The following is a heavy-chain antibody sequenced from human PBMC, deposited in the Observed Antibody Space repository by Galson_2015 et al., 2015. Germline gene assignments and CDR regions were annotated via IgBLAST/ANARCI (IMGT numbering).Heavy chain of an antibody. J-gene: IGHJ4*02. CDR2: ISGSGGST. V-gene: IGHV3-23*01. CDR1: GFTFSSYA. D-gene: IGHD2-21*02. CDR3: ATDPPEAYCGGDCYPDY. Sequence: SLRLSCAASGFTFSSYAMSWVRQAPGKGLEWVSGISGSGGSTYYADSVKGRFTISRDNSKNTLYLQMNSLRAEDTAVYYCATDPPEAYCGGDCYPDYWGQGTLVTVSS.